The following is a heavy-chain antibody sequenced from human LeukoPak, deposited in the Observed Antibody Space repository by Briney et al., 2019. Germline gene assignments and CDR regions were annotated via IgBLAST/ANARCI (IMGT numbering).Heavy chain of an antibody. CDR2: IIPIFGTA. D-gene: IGHD6-19*01. V-gene: IGHV1-69*13. CDR3: ARDLHSSGGFDY. J-gene: IGHJ4*02. CDR1: GYTFTSYG. Sequence: RASVKVSCKASGYTFTSYGISWVRQAPGQGLEWMGGIIPIFGTANYAQKFQGRVTITADESTSTAYMELSSLRSEDTAVYYCARDLHSSGGFDYWGQGTLVTVSS.